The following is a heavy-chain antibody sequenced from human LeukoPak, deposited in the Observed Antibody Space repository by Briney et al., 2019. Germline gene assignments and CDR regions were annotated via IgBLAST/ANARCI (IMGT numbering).Heavy chain of an antibody. D-gene: IGHD3-10*01. V-gene: IGHV3-48*04. CDR3: ATSYDSGDAFDI. CDR2: ISSSSSTI. Sequence: GGSLRLSCAASGFTFSSYSMNWVRQAPGKGLEWVSYISSSSSTIYYADSVKGRFTISRDNAKNSLYLQMNSLRAEDTAVYYCATSYDSGDAFDIWGQGTMVTVSS. J-gene: IGHJ3*02. CDR1: GFTFSSYS.